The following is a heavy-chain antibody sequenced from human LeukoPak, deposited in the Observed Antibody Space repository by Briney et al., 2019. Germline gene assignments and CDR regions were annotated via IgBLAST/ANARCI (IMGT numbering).Heavy chain of an antibody. J-gene: IGHJ4*02. V-gene: IGHV4-34*01. CDR2: INHSGST. D-gene: IGHD6-19*01. CDR3: ARVPKRYSSGWYYFDY. Sequence: SETLSLTCAVYGGSFSGYYWSWIRQPPGKGLEWIGEINHSGSTNYNPSLKSRVAISVDTSKNQFSLKLSSVTAADTAVYYCARVPKRYSSGWYYFDYWGQGTLVTVPP. CDR1: GGSFSGYY.